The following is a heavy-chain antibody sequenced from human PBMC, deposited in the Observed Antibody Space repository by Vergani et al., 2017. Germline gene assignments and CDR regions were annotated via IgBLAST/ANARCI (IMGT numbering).Heavy chain of an antibody. Sequence: EVQLVESGGGLVQPGRSLRLSCAASGFSFPGYAMSWVRQAPGKGLEWVSSVSGSSATPYYADSVKGRFIISRDNSKNTLHLQMNSLRADDTAVYYCAKVGRSEVAGTFGAFDIWGQGTMVTVSS. J-gene: IGHJ3*02. CDR1: GFSFPGYA. V-gene: IGHV3-23*04. CDR2: VSGSSATP. CDR3: AKVGRSEVAGTFGAFDI. D-gene: IGHD6-19*01.